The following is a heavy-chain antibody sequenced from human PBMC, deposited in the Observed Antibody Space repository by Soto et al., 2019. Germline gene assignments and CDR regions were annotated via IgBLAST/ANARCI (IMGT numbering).Heavy chain of an antibody. J-gene: IGHJ6*02. D-gene: IGHD3-10*02. Sequence: SETLSLTCAFSGGSIRSSNWWIWVRQPPGKGLEWIGEIYHSGSTNYNPSLKSRVTISVDKSKNQFSLKLSSVTAADTAVYYCASVRGGYYYAMDVWGQGTTVTVSS. CDR3: ASVRGGYYYAMDV. CDR1: GGSIRSSNW. CDR2: IYHSGST. V-gene: IGHV4-4*02.